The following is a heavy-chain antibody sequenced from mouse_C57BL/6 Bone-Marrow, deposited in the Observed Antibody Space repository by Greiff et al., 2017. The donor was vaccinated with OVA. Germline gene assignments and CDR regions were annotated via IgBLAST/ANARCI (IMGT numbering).Heavy chain of an antibody. D-gene: IGHD2-4*01. CDR3: ARDAERLRAMDY. CDR1: GFTFSDFY. Sequence: EVQGVESGGGLVQSGRSLRLSCATSGFTFSDFYMEWVRQAPGKGLEWIAASRNKANDYTTEYSASVKGRFIVSRDTSQSILYLQMNALRAEDTAIYYCARDAERLRAMDYRGQGTSVTVSS. V-gene: IGHV7-1*01. J-gene: IGHJ4*01. CDR2: SRNKANDYTT.